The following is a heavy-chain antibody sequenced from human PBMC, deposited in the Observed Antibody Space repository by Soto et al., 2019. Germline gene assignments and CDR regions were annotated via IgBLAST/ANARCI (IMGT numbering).Heavy chain of an antibody. CDR2: MYSSGTT. V-gene: IGHV4-31*03. CDR3: ASHYDGSGSDLDY. D-gene: IGHD3-10*01. CDR1: GDSISSGGYY. Sequence: QVQLQESGPGLVKTSQTLSLTCTVSGDSISSGGYYWSWIRQHPGKGLEWIGYMYSSGTTYYNPSLKNRVTTSIDTSKNQFSLKLSSVTAAAPAVYYCASHYDGSGSDLDYWGQGSLVTVSS. J-gene: IGHJ4*02.